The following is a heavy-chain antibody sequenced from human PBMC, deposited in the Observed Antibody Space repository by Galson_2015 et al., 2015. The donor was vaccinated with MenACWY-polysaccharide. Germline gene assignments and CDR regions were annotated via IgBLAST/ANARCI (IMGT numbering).Heavy chain of an antibody. CDR3: AREGLWHRAYVWYFDL. Sequence: TLSLTCRVSGGSITSGTYSWSWLRQIAGKGLEWIGRIYGSGITNHNASLKNRLTISIDTSKNQFSLKLSSVTAADTAVYYCAREGLWHRAYVWYFDLWGRGTLVTVSS. CDR2: IYGSGIT. J-gene: IGHJ2*01. V-gene: IGHV4-61*02. CDR1: GGSITSGTYS. D-gene: IGHD5-12*01.